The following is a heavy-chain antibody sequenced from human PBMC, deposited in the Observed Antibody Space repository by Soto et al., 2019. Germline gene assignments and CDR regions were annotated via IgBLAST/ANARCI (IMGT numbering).Heavy chain of an antibody. D-gene: IGHD5-18*01. CDR2: MNPNSGNT. Sequence: QVQLVQSGAEVKKPGASVKVSCKASGYTFTSYEIHWVRQATGQGLEWRGWMNPNSGNTDYAQKFQGRDTMTRNTSIRTAYMELSSLRSEDTAVYYCARGREYSYDYWGQGTLVTVSS. V-gene: IGHV1-8*01. CDR3: ARGREYSYDY. CDR1: GYTFTSYE. J-gene: IGHJ4*02.